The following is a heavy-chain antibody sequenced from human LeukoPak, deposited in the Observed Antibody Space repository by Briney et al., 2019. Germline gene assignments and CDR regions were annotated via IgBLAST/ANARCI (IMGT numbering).Heavy chain of an antibody. CDR1: GFTFSSYW. D-gene: IGHD5-24*01. V-gene: IGHV3-7*01. J-gene: IGHJ4*02. CDR2: IKQDGSEK. Sequence: GGSLRLSCAASGFTFSSYWMSWVRQAPGKGLEWVANIKQDGSEKYYVDSVKGRFTISRDNAKNSLYLQMNSLRAEDTAVYYCAREWGWLQFPFDYWGQGTLVTVSS. CDR3: AREWGWLQFPFDY.